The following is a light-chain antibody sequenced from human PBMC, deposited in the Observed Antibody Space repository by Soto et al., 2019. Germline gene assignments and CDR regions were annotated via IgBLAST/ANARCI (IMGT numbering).Light chain of an antibody. CDR1: NSNIGAGYD. CDR2: PKS. CDR3: QSYDCGLGGLV. Sequence: QSVLTQPPSVSGAPRQRITITCTGTNSNIGAGYDVHWYRQFPGAAPEVVLPPKSHPPSGVPDRVSASKSGTSASRVITGLQAGDEAEYYCQSYDCGLGGLVFGTGTKLTVL. J-gene: IGLJ2*01. V-gene: IGLV1-40*01.